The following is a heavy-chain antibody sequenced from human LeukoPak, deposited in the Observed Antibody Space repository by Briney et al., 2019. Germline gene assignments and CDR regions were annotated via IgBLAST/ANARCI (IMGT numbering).Heavy chain of an antibody. Sequence: PGGSLRLSCAASGFTFSSYAMSWVRQAPGKGLEWVSAISGSGGSTYYADSVKGRFTISRDNSKNTPYLQMNSLRAEDTAVYYCAKGGGSITMIVVVITQLDYWGRGTLVTVSS. V-gene: IGHV3-23*01. CDR1: GFTFSSYA. CDR3: AKGGGSITMIVVVITQLDY. J-gene: IGHJ4*02. D-gene: IGHD3-22*01. CDR2: ISGSGGST.